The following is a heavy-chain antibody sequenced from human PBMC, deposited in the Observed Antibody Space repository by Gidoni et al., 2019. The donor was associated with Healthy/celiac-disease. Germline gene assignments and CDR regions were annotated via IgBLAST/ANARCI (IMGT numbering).Heavy chain of an antibody. CDR2: ISSSGSTI. Sequence: EVQLVESGGGLVQPGGSLRLSCAASGFTFSSYEMNWVRQAPGKGLGWVSYISSSGSTIYYADSVKGRFTISRDNAKNSLYLQMNSLRAEDTAVYYCARAEGYGMDVWGQGTTVTVSS. CDR1: GFTFSSYE. V-gene: IGHV3-48*03. CDR3: ARAEGYGMDV. J-gene: IGHJ6*02.